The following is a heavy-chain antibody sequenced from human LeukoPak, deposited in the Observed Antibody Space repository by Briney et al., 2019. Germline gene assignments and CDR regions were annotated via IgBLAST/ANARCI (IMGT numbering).Heavy chain of an antibody. J-gene: IGHJ4*02. V-gene: IGHV1-2*06. CDR1: GYTFTGYY. CDR3: ATDWDSSGYYYEFDY. D-gene: IGHD3-22*01. CDR2: INPNSGGT. Sequence: GASVKVSCKASGYTFTGYYMHWVRQAPGQGLEWMGRINPNSGGTNYAQKFQGRVTMTRDTSISTAYMELSRLRSDDTAVYYCATDWDSSGYYYEFDYWGQGTLVTVSS.